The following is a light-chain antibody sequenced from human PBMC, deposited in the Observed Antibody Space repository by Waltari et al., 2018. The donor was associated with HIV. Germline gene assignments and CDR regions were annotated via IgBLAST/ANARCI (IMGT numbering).Light chain of an antibody. Sequence: DIVMTQTPLPSPVTLGQPASFPCLSSQRLVHNDGNTYLSWLQQRPGQPPRLLIYRISNRCSGVPDRFSGSGAGTEFTLKISRVEAEDVGIYYCMKMTHFPHTFGQGTKLEIK. CDR3: MKMTHFPHT. J-gene: IGKJ2*01. V-gene: IGKV2-24*01. CDR1: QRLVHNDGNTY. CDR2: RIS.